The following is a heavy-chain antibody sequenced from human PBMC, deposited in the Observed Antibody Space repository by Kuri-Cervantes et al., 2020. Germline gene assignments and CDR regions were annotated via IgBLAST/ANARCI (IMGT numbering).Heavy chain of an antibody. J-gene: IGHJ4*02. V-gene: IGHV3-9*01. D-gene: IGHD2-2*01. CDR2: ISWNSGSI. CDR3: AKDIGLGYCSSTSCRVFDY. CDR1: GFTFDDYA. Sequence: GGSLRLSCAASGFTFDDYAMHWVRQAPGKGLEWVSGISWNSGSIGYADSVKGRFTISRDNAKNSLHLQMNSLRAEDTALYYCAKDIGLGYCSSTSCRVFDYWGQGTLVTVSS.